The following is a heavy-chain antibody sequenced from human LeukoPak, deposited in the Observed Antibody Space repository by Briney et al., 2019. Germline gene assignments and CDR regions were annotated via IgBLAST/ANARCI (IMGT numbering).Heavy chain of an antibody. V-gene: IGHV3-23*01. CDR2: ISGSDGST. CDR1: GFTFDDYA. D-gene: IGHD2-2*01. J-gene: IGHJ4*02. Sequence: GRSLRLSCAASGFTFDDYAMHWVRQAPGKGLEWVSVISGSDGSTYYADSVKGRFTISRDNSKNTLYLQMNSLRAEDTAVYYCAKARSGSSASCYNYWGQGTLVTVSS. CDR3: AKARSGSSASCYNY.